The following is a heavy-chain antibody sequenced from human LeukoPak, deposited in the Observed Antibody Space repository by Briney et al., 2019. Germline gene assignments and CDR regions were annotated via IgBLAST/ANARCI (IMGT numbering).Heavy chain of an antibody. CDR2: ISYDGSNK. Sequence: GRSLRLSCAASGFTFSSYAMHWVRQAPGKGLEWVAVISYDGSNKYYADSVEGRFTISRDNSKNTLYLQMNSLRAEDTAVYYCARDPCGGSRAPDGNDYYYYGMDVWGQGTTVTVSS. V-gene: IGHV3-30-3*01. CDR3: ARDPCGGSRAPDGNDYYYYGMDV. CDR1: GFTFSSYA. D-gene: IGHD2-15*01. J-gene: IGHJ6*02.